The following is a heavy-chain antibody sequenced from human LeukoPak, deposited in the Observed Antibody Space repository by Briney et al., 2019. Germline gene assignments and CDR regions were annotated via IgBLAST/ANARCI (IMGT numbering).Heavy chain of an antibody. CDR1: GYTFTGYY. D-gene: IGHD3-22*01. CDR2: INPNSGGT. J-gene: IGHJ4*02. V-gene: IGHV1-2*02. Sequence: ASVKVSCKASGYTFTGYYMHWVRQAPGQGLEWKGWINPNSGGTNYAQKFQGRVTMTRDTSISTAYMELSRLRSDDTAVYYCARELVSHYYDSSGYYDDYWGQGTLVTVSS. CDR3: ARELVSHYYDSSGYYDDY.